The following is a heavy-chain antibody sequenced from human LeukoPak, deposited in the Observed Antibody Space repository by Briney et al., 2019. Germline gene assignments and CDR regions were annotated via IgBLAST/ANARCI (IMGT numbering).Heavy chain of an antibody. V-gene: IGHV1-18*01. D-gene: IGHD1-26*01. Sequence: ASVRVSCKTSGYTFSNFGINWVRQAPGQGLEWMGVISAYNGNTNYAQKLQGRVTMTTDTSTSTAYMELSSLRSEDTAVYYCARDREAAGDLLVPFDYWGQGTQVIVSS. CDR1: GYTFSNFG. CDR2: ISAYNGNT. J-gene: IGHJ4*02. CDR3: ARDREAAGDLLVPFDY.